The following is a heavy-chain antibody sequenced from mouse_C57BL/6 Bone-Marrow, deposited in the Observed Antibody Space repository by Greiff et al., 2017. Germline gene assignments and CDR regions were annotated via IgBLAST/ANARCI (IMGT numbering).Heavy chain of an antibody. J-gene: IGHJ3*01. CDR1: GYAFSSSW. CDR3: ARYWFAY. Sequence: QVQLQQSGPELVKPGASVKISCKASGYAFSSSWMNWVKQRPGKGLEWIGRIYPGDGDTNYNGKFKGKATLTADKSSSTAYMQLSSLTSADSAVYFCARYWFAYWGQGTLVTVSA. CDR2: IYPGDGDT. V-gene: IGHV1-82*01.